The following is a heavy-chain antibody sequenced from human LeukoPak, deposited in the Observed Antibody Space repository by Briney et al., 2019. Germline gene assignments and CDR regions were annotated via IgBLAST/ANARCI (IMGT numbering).Heavy chain of an antibody. D-gene: IGHD4-17*01. CDR2: IDWDDDK. Sequence: SGPTLVNPTQTLTLTCTFSGFSLSTSGMRASWIRQPPGKALEWPARIDWDDDKFYSTSLKTRLTISKDTSKNQVVLTMTNMDPVDTATYYCARMTTQNDAFDIWGQGTMVTVSS. CDR1: GFSLSTSGMR. V-gene: IGHV2-70*04. CDR3: ARMTTQNDAFDI. J-gene: IGHJ3*02.